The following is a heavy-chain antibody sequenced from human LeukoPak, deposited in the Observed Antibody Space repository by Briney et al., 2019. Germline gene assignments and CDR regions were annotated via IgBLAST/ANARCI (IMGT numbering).Heavy chain of an antibody. Sequence: SGPTLVKPTQTLTLTCTFSGFSLSTSGVGVGWIRQPPGKAREWLALIYWDDDKRYSPSLKSRLTITKDTSKNQVVLTMTNMDPVDTATYYCAHIRYDYTRLDYWGQGTLVTVSS. V-gene: IGHV2-5*02. CDR3: AHIRYDYTRLDY. CDR1: GFSLSTSGVG. D-gene: IGHD4-11*01. J-gene: IGHJ4*02. CDR2: IYWDDDK.